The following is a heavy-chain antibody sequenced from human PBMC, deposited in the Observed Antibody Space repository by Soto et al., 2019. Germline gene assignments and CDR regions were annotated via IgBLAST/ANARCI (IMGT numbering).Heavy chain of an antibody. Sequence: EVQLLESGGGLVQPGGSLRLSCAASGFTFSSYAMSWVRQAPGKGLEWVSAISGSGGSTYCADSVKGRFTISRDNSKNTLYLQMNRLRAEDTAVYYCANSRDDSSGYSGFYDAFDIWGQGTMVTVSS. V-gene: IGHV3-23*01. CDR3: ANSRDDSSGYSGFYDAFDI. D-gene: IGHD3-22*01. CDR2: ISGSGGST. CDR1: GFTFSSYA. J-gene: IGHJ3*02.